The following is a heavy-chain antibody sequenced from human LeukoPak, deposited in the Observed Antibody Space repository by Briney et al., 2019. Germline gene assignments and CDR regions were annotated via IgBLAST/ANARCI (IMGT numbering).Heavy chain of an antibody. V-gene: IGHV1-69*13. CDR1: GGTFSSYA. J-gene: IGHJ4*02. CDR3: ARVSGIGFHHDY. CDR2: IIPIFGTA. D-gene: IGHD3-10*01. Sequence: SVKVSCKASGGTFSSYAISWVRQAPGQGLEWMGGIIPIFGTANYAQKFQGRVTITADESTSTAYMELSSLRSDDTAVYYCARVSGIGFHHDYWGQGTLVTVSS.